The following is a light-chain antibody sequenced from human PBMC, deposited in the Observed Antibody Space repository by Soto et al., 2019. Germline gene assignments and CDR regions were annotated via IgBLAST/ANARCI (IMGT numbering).Light chain of an antibody. CDR1: SSNIGSNT. J-gene: IGLJ2*01. CDR2: SNN. V-gene: IGLV1-44*01. Sequence: QSVLTQPPSASGTPGQRVTISCSGSSSNIGSNTVNWYQQLPGTAPKLLIYSNNQRPSGVPDRFSDSKSGTSASLAISGLQSEDEADYYCAAWDDSLNALVFGGGTKLTVL. CDR3: AAWDDSLNALV.